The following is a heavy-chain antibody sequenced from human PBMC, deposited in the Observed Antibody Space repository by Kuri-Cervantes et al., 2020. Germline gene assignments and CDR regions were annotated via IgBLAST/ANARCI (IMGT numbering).Heavy chain of an antibody. CDR3: ARGPLGYSYVDY. Sequence: ASVKVSCKASGYTFTSYDISWVRQATGQGLEWLGWMNPNSGNTGYAQKLQGRVTMTRNTSISTAYMELSSLRSEDTAVYYCARGPLGYSYVDYWGQGTLVTVSS. D-gene: IGHD5-18*01. CDR1: GYTFTSYD. CDR2: MNPNSGNT. V-gene: IGHV1-8*01. J-gene: IGHJ4*02.